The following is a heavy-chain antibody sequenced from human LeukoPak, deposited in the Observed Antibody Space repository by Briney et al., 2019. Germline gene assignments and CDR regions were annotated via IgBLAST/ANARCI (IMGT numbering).Heavy chain of an antibody. J-gene: IGHJ5*02. V-gene: IGHV1-18*01. CDR1: GYSFTSFA. D-gene: IGHD1-26*01. CDR2: IRGHNGNA. CDR3: ARLVVGATTSYNWFDP. Sequence: ASVKVSCKASGYSFTSFAISWVRQAPGQGLEWMGWIRGHNGNADYAQKLQGRVTMTTDTSTSTAYMELSSLRSEDTAVYYCARLVVGATTSYNWFDPWGQGTLVTVSS.